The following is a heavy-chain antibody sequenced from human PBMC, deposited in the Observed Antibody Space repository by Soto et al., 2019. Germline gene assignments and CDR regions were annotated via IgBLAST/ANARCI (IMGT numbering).Heavy chain of an antibody. V-gene: IGHV5-51*01. CDR3: ARLSCSSTSCYQAYYYYGMDV. Sequence: PGESLKISCKGSGYSFTSYWIGWVRQMPGKGLEWMGIIYPGDSDTRYSPSFQGQVTISADKSISTAYLQWSSLKASDTAMYYCARLSCSSTSCYQAYYYYGMDVWGQGTTVTVSS. CDR2: IYPGDSDT. J-gene: IGHJ6*02. D-gene: IGHD2-2*01. CDR1: GYSFTSYW.